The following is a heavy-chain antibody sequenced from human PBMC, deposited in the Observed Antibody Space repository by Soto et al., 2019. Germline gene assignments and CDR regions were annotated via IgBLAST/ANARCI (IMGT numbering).Heavy chain of an antibody. CDR2: IKSKTDGGTT. V-gene: IGHV3-15*01. Sequence: EVQLVESGGGLVKPGGSLRLSCAASGFTFSNAWMSWVRQAPGKGLEWVGRIKSKTDGGTTDYAAPVKGRFTISRDDSNNTLYLQMNSLKTEDTAVYYCTTHSSGGATLWFDPWGQGTLVTVSS. J-gene: IGHJ5*02. D-gene: IGHD1-26*01. CDR1: GFTFSNAW. CDR3: TTHSSGGATLWFDP.